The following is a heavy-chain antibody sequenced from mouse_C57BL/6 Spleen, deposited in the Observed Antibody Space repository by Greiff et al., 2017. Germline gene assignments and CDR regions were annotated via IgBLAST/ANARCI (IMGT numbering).Heavy chain of an antibody. J-gene: IGHJ4*01. D-gene: IGHD4-1*01. CDR1: GFSLTSYA. CDR3: ARTGTGAMDY. V-gene: IGHV2-9-1*01. Sequence: VKLVESGPGLVAPSQSLSITCTVSGFSLTSYAISWVRQPPGKGLEWLGVIWTGGGTNYNSALNSRLSISKDNSTSQVFLKMNSLQTDDTARDYCARTGTGAMDYWGQGTSVTVSS. CDR2: IWTGGGT.